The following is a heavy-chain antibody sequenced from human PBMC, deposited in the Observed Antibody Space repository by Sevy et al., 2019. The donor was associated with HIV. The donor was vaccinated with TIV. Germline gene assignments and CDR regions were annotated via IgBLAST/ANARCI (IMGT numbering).Heavy chain of an antibody. Sequence: ASVKVSCKASGYTFTGYYMHWVRQAPGQGLEWMGWINPNSGGTNYAQKFQGRVTMTRDTSISTAYMEVSRLRSDDTAVYYCARDSHYDFWSGYYTSYYYYGMDVWGQGTTVTVSS. CDR3: ARDSHYDFWSGYYTSYYYYGMDV. D-gene: IGHD3-3*01. V-gene: IGHV1-2*02. CDR1: GYTFTGYY. CDR2: INPNSGGT. J-gene: IGHJ6*02.